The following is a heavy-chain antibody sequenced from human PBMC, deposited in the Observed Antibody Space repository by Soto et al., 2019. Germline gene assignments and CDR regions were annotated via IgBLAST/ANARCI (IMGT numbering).Heavy chain of an antibody. CDR3: ARIPPIHAFDI. CDR2: INHSGST. V-gene: IGHV4-34*01. D-gene: IGHD2-2*02. J-gene: IGHJ3*02. CDR1: GGSFSGYY. Sequence: SETLSLTCAVYGGSFSGYYWSWIRQPPGKGLEWIGEINHSGSTNYNPSLKSRVTISVDTSKNQFSLKLSSVTAADTAVYYCARIPPIHAFDIWGQGXMVTVSS.